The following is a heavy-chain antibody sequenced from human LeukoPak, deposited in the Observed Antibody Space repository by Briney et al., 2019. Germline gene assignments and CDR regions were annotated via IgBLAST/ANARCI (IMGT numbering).Heavy chain of an antibody. Sequence: GGSQRLSCAASGFTFSSYSMNWVRQAPGKGLDWVSSINSGSSAIYYADSVRGRFTISRDNAKNSLYLQMNSLRDDDTAVYYCARLVYGNYGAFDIWGQGTVVTVSS. CDR1: GFTFSSYS. J-gene: IGHJ3*02. CDR3: ARLVYGNYGAFDI. CDR2: INSGSSAI. D-gene: IGHD4-11*01. V-gene: IGHV3-48*02.